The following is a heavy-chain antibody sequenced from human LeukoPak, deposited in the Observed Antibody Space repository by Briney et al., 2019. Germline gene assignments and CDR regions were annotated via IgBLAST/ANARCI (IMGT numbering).Heavy chain of an antibody. CDR2: IYITGST. CDR3: ARVHYYDNSGYWFFDY. CDR1: GASIRSYF. J-gene: IGHJ4*01. V-gene: IGHV4-4*07. D-gene: IGHD3-22*01. Sequence: SETLSLTCTVSGASIRSYFWSWIRQPAGRGLEWIGRIYITGSTNYNPSLKSRVSMSLDTSKNQLSLKLSSVTAADTAVYYCARVHYYDNSGYWFFDYWGQGTLVTVSS.